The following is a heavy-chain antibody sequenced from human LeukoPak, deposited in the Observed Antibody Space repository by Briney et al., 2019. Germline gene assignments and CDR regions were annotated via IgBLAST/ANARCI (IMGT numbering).Heavy chain of an antibody. D-gene: IGHD3-16*01. Sequence: GGSLRLSCAASGFTFSSYAMSWARQPPGKWLEWVSAISGSGGSTYYADSVKGRFTISRDNSKNTLYLQMNSLRAEDTAVYYCASITSVPPFDYWGQGTLVTVSS. CDR2: ISGSGGST. CDR3: ASITSVPPFDY. V-gene: IGHV3-23*01. CDR1: GFTFSSYA. J-gene: IGHJ4*02.